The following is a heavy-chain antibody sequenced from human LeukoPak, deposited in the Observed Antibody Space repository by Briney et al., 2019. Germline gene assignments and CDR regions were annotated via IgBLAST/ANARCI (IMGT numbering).Heavy chain of an antibody. Sequence: SETLSLTCTVSGGSISSSSYYWSWIRQPPGKGLEWIGYIYYSGSTNYNPSLKSRVTISVDTSKNQFSLKLSSVTAADTAVYYCARDRTGGAVGDAFDIWGQGTMVTVSS. CDR1: GGSISSSSYY. D-gene: IGHD6-19*01. V-gene: IGHV4-61*01. CDR3: ARDRTGGAVGDAFDI. CDR2: IYYSGST. J-gene: IGHJ3*02.